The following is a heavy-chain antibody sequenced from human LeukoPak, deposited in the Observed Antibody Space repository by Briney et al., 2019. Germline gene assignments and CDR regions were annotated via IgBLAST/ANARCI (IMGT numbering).Heavy chain of an antibody. CDR1: GFTFSRHW. CDR3: AREVITVTFGGLFFDP. V-gene: IGHV3-7*05. J-gene: IGHJ5*02. CDR2: LKQDGSEK. D-gene: IGHD3-16*01. Sequence: GGSLRLSCVASGFTFSRHWMSWVRQVPGRGLEWVANLKQDGSEKYYLDSVKGRFTISRDNAKNSLYLQMISLRAEDTAVYFCAREVITVTFGGLFFDPWGQGTLVTVSS.